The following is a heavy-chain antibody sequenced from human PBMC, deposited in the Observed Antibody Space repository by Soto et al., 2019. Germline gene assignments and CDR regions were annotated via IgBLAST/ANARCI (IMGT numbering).Heavy chain of an antibody. J-gene: IGHJ4*02. CDR2: IYYSAST. CDR3: ARGSMTTVTY. V-gene: IGHV4-31*03. CDR1: GGSISSGGYS. Sequence: QVQLQESGPGLVKPSETLSLTCTVSGGSISSGGYSWSWIRQHPGKGLEWIGYIYYSASTYYNPSLKSRVSISLDTSQNQFSLKLSSVTAADTAVYYCARGSMTTVTYWGQGTLVTVSS. D-gene: IGHD4-17*01.